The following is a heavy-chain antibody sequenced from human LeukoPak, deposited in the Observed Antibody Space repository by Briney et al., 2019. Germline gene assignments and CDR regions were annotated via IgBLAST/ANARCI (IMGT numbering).Heavy chain of an antibody. CDR1: GFTFSSYA. V-gene: IGHV3-23*01. D-gene: IGHD3-22*01. CDR3: APHYYDSGGYSYFDY. J-gene: IGHJ4*02. Sequence: GGSLRLSCAASGFTFSSYAMSWVRQAPGKGLEWVSAISGSGGSTYYADSVKGRFTISRDNSKNTLYLQMNSLRAEDTAVYYCAPHYYDSGGYSYFDYWGQGTLVTVSS. CDR2: ISGSGGST.